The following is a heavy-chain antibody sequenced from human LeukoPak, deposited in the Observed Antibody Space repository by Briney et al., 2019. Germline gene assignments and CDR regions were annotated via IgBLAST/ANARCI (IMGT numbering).Heavy chain of an antibody. J-gene: IGHJ4*02. V-gene: IGHV4-34*01. CDR1: GGSISSYY. D-gene: IGHD6-13*01. CDR2: INHSGST. Sequence: SETLSLTCTVSGGSISSYYWSWIRQPPGKGLEWIGEINHSGSTNYNPSLKSRVTISVDTSKNQFSLKLSSVTAADTAVYYCARGEEQQLAPDYWGQGTLVTVSS. CDR3: ARGEEQQLAPDY.